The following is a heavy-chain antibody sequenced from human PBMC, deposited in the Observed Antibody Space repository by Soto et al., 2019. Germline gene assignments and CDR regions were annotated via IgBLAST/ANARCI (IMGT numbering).Heavy chain of an antibody. V-gene: IGHV4-39*01. Sequence: SETLSLTCTVSGGSVTNSSYYWGWIRQSPGKGLEWIGSVYYRGRSYSKSSVKSRVTISVDASKNRFSLSLNSVTASDTAVYFCVSQRTTVPTQAYFDYWGPGALVTSPQ. CDR1: GGSVTNSSYY. D-gene: IGHD4-17*01. J-gene: IGHJ4*02. CDR3: VSQRTTVPTQAYFDY. CDR2: VYYRGRS.